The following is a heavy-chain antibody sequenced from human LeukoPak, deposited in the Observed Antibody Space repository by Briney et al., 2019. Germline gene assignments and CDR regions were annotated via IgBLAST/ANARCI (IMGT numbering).Heavy chain of an antibody. V-gene: IGHV4-39*07. CDR2: IYYSGST. Sequence: TSSETLSLTCTVSGGSISSSSYYWGWIRQPPGKGLEWIGSIYYSGSTYYNPSLKSRVTISVDTSKNQFSLKLSSVTAADTAVYCCARDLAGVVNYYYYMDVWGKGTTVNVSS. CDR1: GGSISSSSYY. J-gene: IGHJ6*03. D-gene: IGHD2-15*01. CDR3: ARDLAGVVNYYYYMDV.